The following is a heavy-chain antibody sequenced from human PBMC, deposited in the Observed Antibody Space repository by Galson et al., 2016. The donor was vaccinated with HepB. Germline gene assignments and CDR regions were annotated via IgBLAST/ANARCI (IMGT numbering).Heavy chain of an antibody. D-gene: IGHD6-19*01. CDR3: ARDRLGWLVLDF. Sequence: SLRLSCAASGFTFSRYSMNWVRQAPGKGLEWVAYISASTNTIYYSDSVKGRFTISRDKAKDSLYLQMNSLRVEDTAVYYCARDRLGWLVLDFWGQGTLVTVSS. J-gene: IGHJ4*02. CDR2: ISASTNTI. CDR1: GFTFSRYS. V-gene: IGHV3-48*01.